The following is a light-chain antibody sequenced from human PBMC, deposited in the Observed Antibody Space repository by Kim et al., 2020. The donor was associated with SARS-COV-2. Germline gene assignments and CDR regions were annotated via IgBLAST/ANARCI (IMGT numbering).Light chain of an antibody. CDR2: GTS. Sequence: EIVLTQSPGTLSLSPGERATLSCRASQSVSSSSLAWYQQKPGQAPRLLFYGTSSRATGIPDRFSGSGSGTDFTLTISRLEPEDFAVYYCQQYGGSPWTFGQGTKVDIK. V-gene: IGKV3-20*01. J-gene: IGKJ1*01. CDR1: QSVSSSS. CDR3: QQYGGSPWT.